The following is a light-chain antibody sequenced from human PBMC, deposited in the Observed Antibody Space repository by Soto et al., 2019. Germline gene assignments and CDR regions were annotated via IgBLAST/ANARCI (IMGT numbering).Light chain of an antibody. CDR1: SSDVGSYNY. CDR2: DVS. V-gene: IGLV2-11*01. Sequence: QSALTQPRPVSGSPGESVTISCSGTSSDVGSYNYVSWYQQYPGKAPKVMIYDVSERPSEVPVRFSGSKSGNTASLTISGLQAEDEAEYFCCSYSGSDSLLFGGGTQLTVL. J-gene: IGLJ7*01. CDR3: CSYSGSDSLL.